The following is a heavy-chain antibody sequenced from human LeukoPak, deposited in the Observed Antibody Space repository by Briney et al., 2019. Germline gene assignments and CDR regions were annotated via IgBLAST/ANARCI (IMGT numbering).Heavy chain of an antibody. J-gene: IGHJ4*02. CDR1: GFTFSSYA. CDR2: ISGSGGST. Sequence: GGSLRLSCAASGFTFSSYAMSWVRQAPGKGLDWVSTISGSGGSTYYADSVKGRFTISRDNSKNTLYLQMNSLRAEDTAVYYCCTSPSFGSSWYQFNYWGQGALVIVSS. V-gene: IGHV3-23*01. D-gene: IGHD6-13*01. CDR3: CTSPSFGSSWYQFNY.